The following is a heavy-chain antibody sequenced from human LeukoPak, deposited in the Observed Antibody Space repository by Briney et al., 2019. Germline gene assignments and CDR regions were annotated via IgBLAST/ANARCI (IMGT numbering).Heavy chain of an antibody. CDR2: INTNTGNP. CDR1: GYTFTSYA. J-gene: IGHJ4*02. Sequence: ASVKVSCKASGYTFTSYAMNWVREAPGQGLEWMGWINTNTGNPTYAQGLTGRFVFSLDTSVSTAYLQISSLKAEDTAVYYCAIWYCSGGRCYSHARTFDYWGQGTRVTVSS. V-gene: IGHV7-4-1*02. CDR3: AIWYCSGGRCYSHARTFDY. D-gene: IGHD2-15*01.